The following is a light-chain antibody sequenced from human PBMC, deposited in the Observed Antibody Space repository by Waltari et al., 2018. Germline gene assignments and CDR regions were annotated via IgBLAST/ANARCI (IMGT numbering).Light chain of an antibody. J-gene: IGKJ1*01. V-gene: IGKV1-39*01. CDR1: QSISSY. Sequence: DIQMTQSPSSLSASVGDRVTITCRASQSISSYLNWYQQKPGKAPKLLIYAASSLQSGVPSRFSGSGSGTDFTLTISSLQPEDFATYYCQHSDSTPRGFGQGTKVEIK. CDR2: AAS. CDR3: QHSDSTPRG.